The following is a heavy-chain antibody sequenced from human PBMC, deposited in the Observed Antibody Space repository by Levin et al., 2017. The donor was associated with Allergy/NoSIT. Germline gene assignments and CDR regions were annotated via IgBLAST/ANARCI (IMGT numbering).Heavy chain of an antibody. CDR2: ISWNSGSI. Sequence: PGGSLRLSCAASGFTFDDYAMHWVRQAPGKGLEWVSGISWNSGSIAYADSVKGRFTISRDNAKNSLYLQMNSLRAEDTALYYCAKGNTDYSSGWFDYWGQGTLVTVSS. CDR1: GFTFDDYA. D-gene: IGHD6-19*01. V-gene: IGHV3-9*01. CDR3: AKGNTDYSSGWFDY. J-gene: IGHJ5*01.